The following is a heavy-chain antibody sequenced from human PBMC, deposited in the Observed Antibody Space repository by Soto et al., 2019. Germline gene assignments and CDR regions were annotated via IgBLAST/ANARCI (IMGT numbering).Heavy chain of an antibody. V-gene: IGHV3-33*01. J-gene: IGHJ3*02. CDR1: GFTFSSYG. Sequence: QVQLVESGGGVVQPGRSLRLSCAASGFTFSSYGMHWVRQAPGKGLEWVAVIWYDGSNKYYADSVKGRFTISRDNSKNTLYLQMNSLRAEDTAVYYCARGELRAHGHDAFDIWGQGTMVTVSS. CDR3: ARGELRAHGHDAFDI. D-gene: IGHD1-26*01. CDR2: IWYDGSNK.